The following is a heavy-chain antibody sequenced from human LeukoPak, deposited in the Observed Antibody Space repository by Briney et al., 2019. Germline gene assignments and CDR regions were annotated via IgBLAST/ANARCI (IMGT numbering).Heavy chain of an antibody. Sequence: PGRSLRLSCAASGFTFSSYTMHWVRQAPGKGLEWVAAISDDATYTYYSVSVKGRFAISRDNSKKTLFLPMNNPTTDDTAVYYCARGTAVTALSGFWGQGTLVTVSS. D-gene: IGHD4-17*01. CDR3: ARGTAVTALSGF. J-gene: IGHJ4*02. CDR1: GFTFSSYT. V-gene: IGHV3-30*09. CDR2: ISDDATYT.